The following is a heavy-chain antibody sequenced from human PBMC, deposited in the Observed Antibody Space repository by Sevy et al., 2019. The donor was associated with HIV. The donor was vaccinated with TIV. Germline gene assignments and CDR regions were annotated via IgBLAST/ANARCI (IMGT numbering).Heavy chain of an antibody. CDR3: TRPATRYYDFWSGYYDYGMDV. CDR1: GFTFGDYA. D-gene: IGHD3-3*01. Sequence: GGSLRLSCTASGFTFGDYAMSWFRQAPGKGLEWVGFIRSKAYGGTTEYAASGKGSFTISRDDSKSIAYLQMNSLKTEETAVYYCTRPATRYYDFWSGYYDYGMDVWGQGTTVTVSS. CDR2: IRSKAYGGTT. V-gene: IGHV3-49*03. J-gene: IGHJ6*02.